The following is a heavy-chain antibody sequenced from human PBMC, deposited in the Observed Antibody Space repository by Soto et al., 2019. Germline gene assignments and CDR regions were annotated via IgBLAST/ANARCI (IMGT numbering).Heavy chain of an antibody. V-gene: IGHV3-23*01. CDR3: AAPRDEYGSGVSWFTYGMDI. J-gene: IGHJ6*02. Sequence: PGGSLRLSCLASGFTFSDYAMTWVRHVPGRGLEWVASLDGAGGSTYYADSVGGRFTISRDNSQNTLFLQMKRLTVDDTAIYYCAAPRDEYGSGVSWFTYGMDIWGQGTTVTVSS. CDR1: GFTFSDYA. D-gene: IGHD3-10*01. CDR2: LDGAGGST.